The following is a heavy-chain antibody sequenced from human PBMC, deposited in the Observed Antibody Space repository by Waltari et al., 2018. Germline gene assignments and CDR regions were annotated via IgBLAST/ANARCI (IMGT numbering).Heavy chain of an antibody. CDR3: ARDRRSGKAEIDY. Sequence: QVRLVQYGAEVKKPGASVKVTCKAYGYTFTSYGLSWVRKAPGQGLGWMGWISAYKGNTNYAQKLQGRVTMTTDTSTSTAYMELRSLRSDDTAVYYCARDRRSGKAEIDYWGQGTLVTVSS. D-gene: IGHD3-10*01. CDR1: GYTFTSYG. CDR2: ISAYKGNT. J-gene: IGHJ4*02. V-gene: IGHV1-18*01.